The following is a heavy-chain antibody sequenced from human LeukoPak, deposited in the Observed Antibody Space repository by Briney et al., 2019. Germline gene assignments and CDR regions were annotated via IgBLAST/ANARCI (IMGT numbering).Heavy chain of an antibody. Sequence: GGSLRLSCAASGFTFSGSAMHWVRQASGKGLEWVGRIRSKANNYATSYGASVNGRFTLSRDDSKNTAYLQMNSLKTEDTAVYYCTRSSSWSFDYWGQGILVTVS. CDR3: TRSSSWSFDY. V-gene: IGHV3-73*01. J-gene: IGHJ4*02. CDR1: GFTFSGSA. CDR2: IRSKANNYAT. D-gene: IGHD6-13*01.